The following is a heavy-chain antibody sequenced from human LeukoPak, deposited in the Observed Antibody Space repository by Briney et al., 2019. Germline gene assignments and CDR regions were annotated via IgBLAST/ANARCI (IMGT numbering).Heavy chain of an antibody. D-gene: IGHD3-3*01. CDR3: ARGTRYDFWSGYYFAY. CDR2: IYYSGST. CDR1: GGSLSSYY. Sequence: SETLSLTCTVSGGSLSSYYWSWIRQPPGKGLEWIGYIYYSGSTNYNPSLKSRVTISVATSKNHFSLKLSSVTAADTAVYYCARGTRYDFWSGYYFAYWGQGTLVTVSS. J-gene: IGHJ4*02. V-gene: IGHV4-59*01.